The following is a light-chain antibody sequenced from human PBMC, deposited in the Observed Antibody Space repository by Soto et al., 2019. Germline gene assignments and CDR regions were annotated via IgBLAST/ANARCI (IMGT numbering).Light chain of an antibody. V-gene: IGLV2-14*03. CDR3: RSYTSSSTRV. Sequence: TSSDVGAYDYVSWYQQHPDKAPKLMIYEVSNRPSGVSNRFSGSKSVNTATLTISGLHADDEADYYCRSYTSSSTRVFGTVTKFT. J-gene: IGLJ1*01. CDR2: EVS. CDR1: SSDVGAYDY.